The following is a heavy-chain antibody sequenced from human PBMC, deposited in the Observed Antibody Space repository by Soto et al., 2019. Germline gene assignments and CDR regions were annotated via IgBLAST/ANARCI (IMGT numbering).Heavy chain of an antibody. CDR1: GGTFSSYA. J-gene: IGHJ6*02. D-gene: IGHD2-15*01. CDR3: ARETQTVGPRYMDV. CDR2: IIPIFGTA. Sequence: GASVKVSCKASGGTFSSYAISWVRQAPGQGLEWMGGIIPIFGTANYAQKFQGRVTITADESTSTAYMELSSLRSEDTAVYYCARETQTVGPRYMDVWGQGTTVTVSS. V-gene: IGHV1-69*13.